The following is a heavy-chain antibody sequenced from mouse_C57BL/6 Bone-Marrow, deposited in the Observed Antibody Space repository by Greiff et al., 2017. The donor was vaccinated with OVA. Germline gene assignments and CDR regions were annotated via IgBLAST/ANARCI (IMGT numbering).Heavy chain of an antibody. J-gene: IGHJ2*01. Sequence: QVHVKQSGAELARPGASVKLSCKASGYTFTSYGISWVKQRTGQGLEWIGEIYPRSGNTYYNEKFKGKATLTADKSSSTAYMELRSLTSEDSAVYFCARWGTVVGRDFDYWGQGTTLTVSS. CDR3: ARWGTVVGRDFDY. V-gene: IGHV1-81*01. D-gene: IGHD1-1*01. CDR1: GYTFTSYG. CDR2: IYPRSGNT.